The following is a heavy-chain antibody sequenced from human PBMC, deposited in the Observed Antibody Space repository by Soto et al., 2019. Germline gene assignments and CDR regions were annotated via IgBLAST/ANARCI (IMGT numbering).Heavy chain of an antibody. V-gene: IGHV1-3*01. J-gene: IGHJ6*02. Sequence: ASVKVSCKTSGYSSTKYGLHWVRQAPGQRLEWMGWINPGNGDTKYSQKFQGRVTITRDTSATTAYMELSSLRSEDSAVFYCARTDCSSTSCYNYYYYGMDVWGQGTTVTVSS. CDR1: GYSSTKYG. CDR2: INPGNGDT. D-gene: IGHD2-2*01. CDR3: ARTDCSSTSCYNYYYYGMDV.